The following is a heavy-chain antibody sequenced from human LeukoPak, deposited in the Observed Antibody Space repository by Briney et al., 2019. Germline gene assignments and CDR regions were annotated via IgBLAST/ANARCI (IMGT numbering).Heavy chain of an antibody. V-gene: IGHV4-39*01. Sequence: SETLSLTCTVSSDSISKNHVFWAWLRQPPGKGLEWLGSVSYFGSSNYHPSLKSRATVDINTSKNQFSLKLSSVTAAGTAVYYCGRWRRESIFYYIGFDYWGQGILVTVSS. CDR3: GRWRRESIFYYIGFDY. CDR2: VSYFGSS. D-gene: IGHD3-10*01. J-gene: IGHJ4*02. CDR1: SDSISKNHVF.